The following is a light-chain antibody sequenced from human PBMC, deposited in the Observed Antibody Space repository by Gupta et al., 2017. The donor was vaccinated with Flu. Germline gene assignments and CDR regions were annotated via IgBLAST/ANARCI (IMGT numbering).Light chain of an antibody. J-gene: IGKJ2*03. Sequence: DIQMTQSPSTLSASVGDRVTITCRASQSISSWLAWYQQKPGKAPKLLIYKASSLERGVPSRFSGSGYGKEFTLTISSRQQDDFATYYCQQDNSYPGYSFGQGTKMEIK. CDR1: QSISSW. CDR3: QQDNSYPGYS. CDR2: KAS. V-gene: IGKV1-5*03.